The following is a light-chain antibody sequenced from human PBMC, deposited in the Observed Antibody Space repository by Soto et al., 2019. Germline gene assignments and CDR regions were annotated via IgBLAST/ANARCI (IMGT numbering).Light chain of an antibody. CDR3: TSFTFSSTWV. CDR2: EVT. J-gene: IGLJ3*02. Sequence: QSALTQPASVSGSPGQSITISCTGTSSDVGGYNYVPWYQQYPGKAPKLMIHEVTNRPSGVSNRFSGSKSGNTASLTISGLQAEDEADYYCTSFTFSSTWVFGGGTKLTVL. V-gene: IGLV2-14*01. CDR1: SSDVGGYNY.